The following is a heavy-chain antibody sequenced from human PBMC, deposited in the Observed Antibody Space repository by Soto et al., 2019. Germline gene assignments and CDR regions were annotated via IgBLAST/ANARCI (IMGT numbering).Heavy chain of an antibody. D-gene: IGHD3-3*01. Sequence: GGSLRLSCAASGFTFSSYGMHWVRQAPGKGLEWVAAIWYDGSNKYYADSVKGRFTISRDNSKNTLYLQMNSLRAEDTAVYYCAREERFLEWLSPHQAEYFQHWGQGTLVTVSS. CDR3: AREERFLEWLSPHQAEYFQH. J-gene: IGHJ1*01. CDR2: IWYDGSNK. CDR1: GFTFSSYG. V-gene: IGHV3-33*01.